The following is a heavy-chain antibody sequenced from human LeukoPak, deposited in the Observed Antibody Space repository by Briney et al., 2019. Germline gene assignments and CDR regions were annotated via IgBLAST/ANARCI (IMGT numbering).Heavy chain of an antibody. CDR3: ARERFGGLDY. V-gene: IGHV1-2*02. CDR1: GYSFTGYY. J-gene: IGHJ4*02. Sequence: GASVKVSCKASGYSFTGYYMHWVRQAPGQGLEWMGWINPNSGDTNYAQKFQGRVTVTRDTSITTAYMELNRLRYDDTAVYYCARERFGGLDYWGQGSLVTVSS. CDR2: INPNSGDT. D-gene: IGHD3-10*01.